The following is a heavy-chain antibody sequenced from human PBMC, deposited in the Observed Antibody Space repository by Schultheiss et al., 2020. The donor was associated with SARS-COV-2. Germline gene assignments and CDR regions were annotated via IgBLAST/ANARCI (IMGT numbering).Heavy chain of an antibody. V-gene: IGHV3-11*01. CDR1: GFTFSDYY. D-gene: IGHD3-3*01. J-gene: IGHJ5*02. CDR3: ARVGVLRFLEFDP. CDR2: ISSSGSTI. Sequence: GESLKISCAASGFTFSDYYMSWIRQAPGKGLEWVSYISSSGSTIYYADSVKGRFTISRDNAKNSLYLQMNSLRAEDTAVYYCARVGVLRFLEFDPWGQGTLVTVSS.